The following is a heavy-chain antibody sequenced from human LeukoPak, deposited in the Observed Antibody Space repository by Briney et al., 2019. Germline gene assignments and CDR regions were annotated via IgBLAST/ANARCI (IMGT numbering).Heavy chain of an antibody. D-gene: IGHD5-24*01. CDR2: IYYSGST. CDR3: ASTRRDGYPFDY. V-gene: IGHV4-59*01. J-gene: IGHJ4*02. Sequence: SETLSLTCTVSGGSISSYYWSWIRQPPGKGLEGIGYIYYSGSTNYNPSLKSRVTISVDTSKNHFSLKLSSVTAADTAVYYCASTRRDGYPFDYWGQGTLVTVSS. CDR1: GGSISSYY.